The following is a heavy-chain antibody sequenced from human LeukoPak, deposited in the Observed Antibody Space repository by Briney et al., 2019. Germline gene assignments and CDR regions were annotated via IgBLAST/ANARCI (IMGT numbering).Heavy chain of an antibody. CDR3: AKGQGAVASSSDY. J-gene: IGHJ4*02. D-gene: IGHD6-19*01. CDR2: ISGSGGST. Sequence: GSLRLSLAASGFTLNRHAMNLVRPAPGKGPELVPAISGSGGSTYYADSVKGRFTISRDNSKNTLYLQMNSLRAEDTAVYYCAKGQGAVASSSDYWGQGTLVTVSS. CDR1: GFTLNRHA. V-gene: IGHV3-23*01.